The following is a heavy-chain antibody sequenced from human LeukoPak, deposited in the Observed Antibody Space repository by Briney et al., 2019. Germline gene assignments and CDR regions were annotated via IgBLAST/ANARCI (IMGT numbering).Heavy chain of an antibody. Sequence: GGCPRPSFSASGFTFYDYGLSWGRPHPREGGAWGSGINWNGGSTGYADSVKGRFTISRDNAKNSLYLQMNSLRAEDTALYHCARATNLNYGMDVWGQGTTVTVSS. V-gene: IGHV3-20*02. CDR1: GFTFYDYG. CDR2: INWNGGST. J-gene: IGHJ6*02. D-gene: IGHD5-24*01. CDR3: ARATNLNYGMDV.